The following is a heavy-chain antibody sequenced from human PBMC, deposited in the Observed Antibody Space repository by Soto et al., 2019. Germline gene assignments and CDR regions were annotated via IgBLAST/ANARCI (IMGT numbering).Heavy chain of an antibody. CDR1: GFSLSTSGVG. Sequence: SGPTLVNPTQTLTLTCTFSGFSLSTSGVGVGWIRQPPGKALEWLALIYWDDDKRYSPFLKSRLTITKDTSKNQVVLTMTNMDPVDTATYYCAHRPRVTYDSGGYYFDYWGQGTLVTVSS. V-gene: IGHV2-5*02. D-gene: IGHD3-22*01. CDR3: AHRPRVTYDSGGYYFDY. CDR2: IYWDDDK. J-gene: IGHJ4*02.